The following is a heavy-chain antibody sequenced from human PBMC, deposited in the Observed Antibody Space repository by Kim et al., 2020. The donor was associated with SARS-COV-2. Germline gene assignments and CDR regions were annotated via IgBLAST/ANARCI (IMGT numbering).Heavy chain of an antibody. V-gene: IGHV3-33*01. J-gene: IGHJ4*01. Sequence: GGSLRLSCAASGFTFSSYGMHWVRQAPGKGLEWVAVIWYDGSNKYYADSVKGRFTISRDNSKNTLYLQMNSLRAEDTAVYYCARDYAMGPYDILTGYYDFDYWGHGTLVTVSS. CDR1: GFTFSSYG. D-gene: IGHD3-9*01. CDR2: IWYDGSNK. CDR3: ARDYAMGPYDILTGYYDFDY.